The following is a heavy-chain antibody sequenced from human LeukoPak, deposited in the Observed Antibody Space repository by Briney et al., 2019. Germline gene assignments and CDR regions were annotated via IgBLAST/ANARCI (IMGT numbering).Heavy chain of an antibody. J-gene: IGHJ5*02. Sequence: PGGSLRLFCAASGFTFSGSAIHWVRQSSGKGLEWVGQIDKKDKGYATATAYAASVKGRFTISRDDSINTAYLQMKSLKTEDTALYYCTRDSGTYTWFDPWGQRTLVTVSS. CDR1: GFTFSGSA. V-gene: IGHV3-73*01. CDR3: TRDSGTYTWFDP. CDR2: IDKKDKGYATAT. D-gene: IGHD1-26*01.